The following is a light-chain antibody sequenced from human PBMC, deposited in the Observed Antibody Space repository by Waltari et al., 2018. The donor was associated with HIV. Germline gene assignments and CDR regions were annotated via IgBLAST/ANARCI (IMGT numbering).Light chain of an antibody. CDR2: TND. V-gene: IGLV1-44*01. CDR3: SAWDVSLNGVV. J-gene: IGLJ2*01. CDR1: SYNIGSSS. Sequence: QSVMTQPPSASGNPGQRVTIARSGTSYNIGSSSVNWYQHFPGTAPKPLIFTNDQRPSGVPDRFSSSKSGTSASLSISGLHSGDEGVYYCSAWDVSLNGVVFGGGTKLTVL.